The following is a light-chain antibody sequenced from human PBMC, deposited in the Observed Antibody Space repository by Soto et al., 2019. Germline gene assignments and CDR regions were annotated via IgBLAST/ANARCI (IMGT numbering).Light chain of an antibody. CDR2: DVT. Sequence: QSVLTQPASVSGFPGQSITISCTGTSSDFGDYNFVSWYQHHPAKAPKLMIYDVTDRPSGVSDRLSGSKSGNTASLTISGLQAEDEADYYCSSYTSSSTHVFGTGTKVTVL. J-gene: IGLJ1*01. V-gene: IGLV2-14*03. CDR1: SSDFGDYNF. CDR3: SSYTSSSTHV.